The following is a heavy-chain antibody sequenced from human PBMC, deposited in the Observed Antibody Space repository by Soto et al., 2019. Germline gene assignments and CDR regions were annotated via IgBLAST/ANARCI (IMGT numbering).Heavy chain of an antibody. J-gene: IGHJ6*02. D-gene: IGHD6-13*01. CDR2: ISSSSSTI. V-gene: IGHV3-48*01. CDR3: ARANGGSSWYSSQQIYYYGMDV. Sequence: RLSCAASGFTFSSYSMNWVRQAPGKGLEWVSYISSSSSTIYYADSVKGRFTISRDNAKNSLYLQMNSLRAEDTAVYYCARANGGSSWYSSQQIYYYGMDVWGQGTTVTVSS. CDR1: GFTFSSYS.